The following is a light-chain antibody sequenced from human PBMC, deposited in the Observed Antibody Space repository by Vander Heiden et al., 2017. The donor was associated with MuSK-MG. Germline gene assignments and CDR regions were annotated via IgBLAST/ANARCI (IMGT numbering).Light chain of an antibody. Sequence: QAVLTHPSSLPASPGASASLTCTLRSGINVGTYRIYWYQQKPGSPPQYLLRYKSDSDKQQGSGVPSRFSGSKDASANAGILLISGLQSEDEADYYCMIWHSSAVVFGGGTKLTVL. CDR3: MIWHSSAVV. J-gene: IGLJ2*01. CDR1: SGINVGTYR. V-gene: IGLV5-45*03. CDR2: YKSDSDK.